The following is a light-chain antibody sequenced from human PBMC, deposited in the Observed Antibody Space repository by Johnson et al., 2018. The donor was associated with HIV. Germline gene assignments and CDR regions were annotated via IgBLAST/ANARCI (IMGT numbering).Light chain of an antibody. CDR3: ATWDSSLSAYV. Sequence: QSVLTQPPSVSAAPGQKLTISCSGSSSNIGNNYVSWYQQLPGTAPKLLIYDNNKRPSGIPDRFSGSKSGTSATLGITGLQTGDEADYYCATWDSSLSAYVFGPGTTVTSL. CDR2: DNN. CDR1: SSNIGNNY. V-gene: IGLV1-51*01. J-gene: IGLJ1*01.